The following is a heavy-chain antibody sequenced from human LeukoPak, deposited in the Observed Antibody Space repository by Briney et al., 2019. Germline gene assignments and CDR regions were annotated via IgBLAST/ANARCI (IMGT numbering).Heavy chain of an antibody. J-gene: IGHJ4*02. CDR3: ARQTAMGRSGDY. V-gene: IGHV5-51*01. Sequence: GESLKTSRKASGYSFTSYWIGWVRHMPGKGLEWMGIIDPSDSETRYTPSFQGQVTISVDESLTTAYLQWTSLKASDTAMYYCARQTAMGRSGDYWGQGTQVTVSS. CDR2: IDPSDSET. CDR1: GYSFTSYW. D-gene: IGHD5-18*01.